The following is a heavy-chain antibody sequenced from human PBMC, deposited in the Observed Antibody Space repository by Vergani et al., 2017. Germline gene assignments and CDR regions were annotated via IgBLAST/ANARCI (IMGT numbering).Heavy chain of an antibody. J-gene: IGHJ6*03. D-gene: IGHD3-3*01. CDR1: GFTFSDYY. CDR3: ARGVYYDVWSGYPARYMDV. CDR2: ISSSGSTI. Sequence: QVQLVESGGGLVKPGGSLRLSCAASGFTFSDYYMSWIRPAPGQGLEWVSYISSSGSTIYYADSVKGRFTISRDNATNALYLQMNSLRAEDTALYYCARGVYYDVWSGYPARYMDVWGKGTTVTVSS. V-gene: IGHV3-11*01.